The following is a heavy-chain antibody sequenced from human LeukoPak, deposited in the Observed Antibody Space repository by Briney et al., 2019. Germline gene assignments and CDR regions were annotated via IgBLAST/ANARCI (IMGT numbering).Heavy chain of an antibody. CDR3: ARRRAEGGSNGLYNWFDP. CDR1: GDSINDYY. Sequence: SETLSLTCTVSGDSINDYYWGWIRQPPGKGLEWIGYISFTGSTRYNPSLESRVTISVDTSKNQFSLKLSSVTAADTAVYYCARRRAEGGSNGLYNWFDPWGQGTLVTVSS. V-gene: IGHV4-59*08. J-gene: IGHJ5*02. CDR2: ISFTGST. D-gene: IGHD6-13*01.